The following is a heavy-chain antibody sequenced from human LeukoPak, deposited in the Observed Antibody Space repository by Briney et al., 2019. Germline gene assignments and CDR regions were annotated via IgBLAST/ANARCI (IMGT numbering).Heavy chain of an antibody. J-gene: IGHJ4*02. D-gene: IGHD6-19*01. CDR3: ARGFLGGTDQYFDS. Sequence: GGSLRLSCAASGFTFSTYAMNWVRQAPAKGLEWVSTIGGGGPTTDYADSVKDRFTISRDNSKNTLYLQMNSLRAEDTAVYFCARGFLGGTDQYFDSWGQGTLVTVSS. CDR2: IGGGGPTT. CDR1: GFTFSTYA. V-gene: IGHV3-23*01.